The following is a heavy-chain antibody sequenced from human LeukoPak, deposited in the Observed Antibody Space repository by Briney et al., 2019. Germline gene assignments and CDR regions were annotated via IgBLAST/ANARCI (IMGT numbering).Heavy chain of an antibody. CDR2: ISGSGVST. CDR1: GFTFSSYA. J-gene: IGHJ4*02. D-gene: IGHD1-26*01. V-gene: IGHV3-23*01. Sequence: GASLRLSCAASGFTFSSYAMSWVRQAPGKGLEWVSAISGSGVSTYYADSVKGRFTISRDYSKNTLYLQMDSLRAEDTAVYYCAKDRVGAYPDYFDYWGQGTLVTVSS. CDR3: AKDRVGAYPDYFDY.